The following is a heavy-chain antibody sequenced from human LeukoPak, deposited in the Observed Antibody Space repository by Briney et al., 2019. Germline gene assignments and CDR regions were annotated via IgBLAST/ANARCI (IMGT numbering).Heavy chain of an antibody. CDR1: GFTFSSYA. Sequence: GGSLRLSCAASGFTFSSYAMHWVRQAPGKGLEYVSAISSNGGSTYYANSVKGRFTISRDNSKNTLYLQMRSLRAEDMAVYYCARECYYYGMDVWGQGTTVTVSS. CDR2: ISSNGGST. V-gene: IGHV3-64*01. J-gene: IGHJ6*02. CDR3: ARECYYYGMDV.